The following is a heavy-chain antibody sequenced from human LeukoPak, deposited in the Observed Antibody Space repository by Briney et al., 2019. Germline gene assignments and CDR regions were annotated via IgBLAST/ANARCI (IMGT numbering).Heavy chain of an antibody. CDR3: ARDKLGGSMAGSNFDY. V-gene: IGHV3-7*01. J-gene: IGHJ4*02. CDR2: IKQDGSEK. CDR1: GFTFSSYA. D-gene: IGHD6-19*01. Sequence: GGSLRLSCAASGFTFSSYAMHWVRQAPGKGLEWVANIKQDGSEKNYVDSEKGRFTISRDNAKKSLYLQMNSLRAEDTAVYYCARDKLGGSMAGSNFDYWGQGTLVTVSS.